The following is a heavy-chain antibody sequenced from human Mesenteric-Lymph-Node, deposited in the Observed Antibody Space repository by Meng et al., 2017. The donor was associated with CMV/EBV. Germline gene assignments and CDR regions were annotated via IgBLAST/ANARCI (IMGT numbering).Heavy chain of an antibody. CDR1: GYTFTGYY. V-gene: IGHV1-2*02. D-gene: IGHD3-9*01. CDR3: ARVRYDILTGYYIRYGMDV. J-gene: IGHJ6*02. Sequence: ASVKVSCKASGYTFTGYYMHWVRQAPGQGLEWMGWINPNSGGTNYAQKFQGRVTMTRDTSISTAYMELSRLRSDDTAVYYCARVRYDILTGYYIRYGMDVWGQGTTVTVSS. CDR2: INPNSGGT.